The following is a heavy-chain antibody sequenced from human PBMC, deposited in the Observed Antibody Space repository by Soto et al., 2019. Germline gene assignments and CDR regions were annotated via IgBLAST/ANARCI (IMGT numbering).Heavy chain of an antibody. CDR1: GFTFSDYS. J-gene: IGHJ3*02. CDR2: ISGSGSAI. Sequence: QVQLVESGGGLVKPGGSLRLSCAASGFTFSDYSMTWIRQAPGKGLEWVSYISGSGSAIYYADSVKGRFTISRDNAKNSLYLQINNLRVEDTAVYYCARDDPGVGHGVFDIWGQGTMVTVSS. V-gene: IGHV3-11*01. CDR3: ARDDPGVGHGVFDI. D-gene: IGHD2-15*01.